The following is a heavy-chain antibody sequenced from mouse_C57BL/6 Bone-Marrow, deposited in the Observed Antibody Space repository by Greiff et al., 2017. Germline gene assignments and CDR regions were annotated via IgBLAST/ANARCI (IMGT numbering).Heavy chain of an antibody. CDR2: IYPRDGST. D-gene: IGHD1-1*01. J-gene: IGHJ1*03. CDR3: ARLEFDGSSGDWYFDV. V-gene: IGHV1-85*01. Sequence: VQLQESGPELVKPGASVKLSCKASGYTFTSYDINWVKQRPGQGLEWIGCIYPRDGSTKYNEKFKGKATLTVDTSSSTAYMELHSLTSEVSAVYFCARLEFDGSSGDWYFDVWGTGTTVTVSS. CDR1: GYTFTSYD.